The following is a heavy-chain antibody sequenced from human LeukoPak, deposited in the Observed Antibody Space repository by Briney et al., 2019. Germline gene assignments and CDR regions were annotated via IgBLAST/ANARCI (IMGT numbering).Heavy chain of an antibody. J-gene: IGHJ3*02. Sequence: PSETLSLTCTVSGGSISSSDYYGAWIRQPPGKGLEWIGSIYYYGNTYYNPSLKSRVTISVDKSKNQFSLKLSSVTAADTAVYYCAVGGVYLRGGAEAFDIWGQGTMVTVSS. CDR3: AVGGVYLRGGAEAFDI. D-gene: IGHD3-10*01. CDR2: IYYYGNT. CDR1: GGSISSSDYY. V-gene: IGHV4-39*07.